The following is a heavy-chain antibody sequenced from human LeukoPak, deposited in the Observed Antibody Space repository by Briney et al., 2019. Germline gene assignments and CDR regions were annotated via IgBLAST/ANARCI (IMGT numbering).Heavy chain of an antibody. Sequence: ASVRVSCKASGYTFTSYDINWVRQATGQGLEWMGWMNPNSGNTGYAQKFQGRVTMTRNTSISTAYMELSSLRSEDTAVYYCARGHMAGSYSSGWYVWFTPDPNWFDPWGQGTLVTVSS. CDR3: ARGHMAGSYSSGWYVWFTPDPNWFDP. CDR1: GYTFTSYD. D-gene: IGHD6-19*01. V-gene: IGHV1-8*01. CDR2: MNPNSGNT. J-gene: IGHJ5*02.